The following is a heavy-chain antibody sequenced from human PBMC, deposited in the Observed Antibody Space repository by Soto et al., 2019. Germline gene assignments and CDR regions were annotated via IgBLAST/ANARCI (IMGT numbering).Heavy chain of an antibody. CDR2: IYYSGST. D-gene: IGHD3-10*01. V-gene: IGHV4-31*03. CDR3: ARAYGSGYMDV. J-gene: IGHJ6*02. CDR1: GGSISSGGYY. Sequence: QVQLQESGPGLVKPSQTLSLTCTVSGGSISSGGYYWSWIRQHPGKGLEWIGYIYYSGSTYYHPSLKRRVTISVATSKNQFSVKLSSVTAADTAVYYCARAYGSGYMDVWGQGTTVTVSS.